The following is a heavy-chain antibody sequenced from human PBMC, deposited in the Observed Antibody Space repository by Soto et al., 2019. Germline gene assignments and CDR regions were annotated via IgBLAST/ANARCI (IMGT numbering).Heavy chain of an antibody. Sequence: ASVKVSCKASGYTFTGYYMHWVRQAPGQGLEWMGWINPNSGGTNYAQKFQGWVTMTRDTSTSTVYMELSSLRSEDTAVYYCASWAVAENTNWFDPWGQGTLVTVSS. CDR3: ASWAVAENTNWFDP. V-gene: IGHV1-2*04. D-gene: IGHD6-19*01. J-gene: IGHJ5*02. CDR2: INPNSGGT. CDR1: GYTFTGYY.